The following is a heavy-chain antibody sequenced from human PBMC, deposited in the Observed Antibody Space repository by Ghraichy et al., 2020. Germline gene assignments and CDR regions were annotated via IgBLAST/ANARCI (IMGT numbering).Heavy chain of an antibody. CDR1: GFTFSDHY. CDR3: ARVYSNYYFYY. V-gene: IGHV3-72*01. D-gene: IGHD4-11*01. CDR2: TRKTANAYTA. J-gene: IGHJ4*02. Sequence: GGSLRLSCAASGFTFSDHYIDWVRQAPGKGLEWVGRTRKTANAYTAEYAASVKGRFTISRADSKNSLYLQMNRLKTEDTAVYYCARVYSNYYFYYWGQGALVTVSS.